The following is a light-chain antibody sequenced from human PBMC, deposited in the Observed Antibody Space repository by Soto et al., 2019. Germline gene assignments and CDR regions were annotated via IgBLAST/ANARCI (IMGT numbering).Light chain of an antibody. V-gene: IGLV1-40*01. CDR2: GNN. J-gene: IGLJ1*01. CDR3: QSYDSSLSAPYV. Sequence: QSVLTQPPSVSGAPGQRVTISCTGSSSNIGAGYDVHWYQQLPGTAPKLLIYGNNNRPSGVPDRFSGSKSGTSASLAITGLQAEDEGDYYCQSYDSSLSAPYVFGTGTQLTVL. CDR1: SSNIGAGYD.